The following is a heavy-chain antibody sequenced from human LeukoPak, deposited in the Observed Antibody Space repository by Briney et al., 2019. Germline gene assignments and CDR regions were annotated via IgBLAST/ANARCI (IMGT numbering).Heavy chain of an antibody. J-gene: IGHJ4*02. Sequence: GQSQKISWNRSAYSFTSYWIGSARHLPRNCLEWKGIIYPGDSDTRYSPSFQGQVTISADKSISTAYLQWSSLKASDTAMYYCARHAGTVTIGVDYWGQGTLVTVSS. CDR1: AYSFTSYW. CDR3: ARHAGTVTIGVDY. V-gene: IGHV5-51*01. CDR2: IYPGDSDT. D-gene: IGHD4-17*01.